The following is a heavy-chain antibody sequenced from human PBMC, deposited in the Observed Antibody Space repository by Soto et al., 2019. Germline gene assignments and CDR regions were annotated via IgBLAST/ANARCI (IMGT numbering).Heavy chain of an antibody. CDR1: GFTFSTYT. D-gene: IGHD3-3*01. CDR3: ATIWSGYPFDY. Sequence: EVQLVESGGGLVQPGGSLRLSCAASGFTFSTYTMNWVRQAPGKGLEWVSYISSGSTTTYYANSVKGRYTISRYNAENSLYLQMNSLRDEDTAVYYCATIWSGYPFDYWGQGTLVTVYS. CDR2: ISSGSTTT. J-gene: IGHJ4*02. V-gene: IGHV3-48*02.